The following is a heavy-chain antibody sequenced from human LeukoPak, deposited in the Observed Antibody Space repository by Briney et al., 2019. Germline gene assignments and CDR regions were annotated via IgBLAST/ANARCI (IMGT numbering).Heavy chain of an antibody. CDR3: ARDLWDGDCVSRPKYYFDY. CDR1: GGTFSSYA. Sequence: ASVKVSCKASGGTFSSYAISWVRQAPGQGLEWMGWISAYNGNTNYAQKLQGRVTMTTDTSTSTAYMELRSLRSDDTAVYYCARDLWDGDCVSRPKYYFDYWGQGTLVTVSS. D-gene: IGHD2-21*02. J-gene: IGHJ4*02. V-gene: IGHV1-18*01. CDR2: ISAYNGNT.